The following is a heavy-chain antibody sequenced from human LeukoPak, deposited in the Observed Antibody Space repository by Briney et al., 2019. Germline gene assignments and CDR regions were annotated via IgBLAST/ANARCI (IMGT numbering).Heavy chain of an antibody. CDR1: GYTFTGYY. CDR2: INPISGGT. V-gene: IGHV1-2*06. D-gene: IGHD2-2*01. CDR3: ARYCSSTSCYSDY. J-gene: IGHJ4*02. Sequence: ASVRVSCKASGYTFTGYYMHWVRQAPGQGLEYMGRINPISGGTVYAQKFQGRVTMTRDTSITTAYMELTRLTSDDTAVYYCARYCSSTSCYSDYWGQGTLVTVSS.